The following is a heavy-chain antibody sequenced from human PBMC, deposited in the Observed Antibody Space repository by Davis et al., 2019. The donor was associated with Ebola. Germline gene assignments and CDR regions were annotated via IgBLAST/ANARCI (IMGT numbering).Heavy chain of an antibody. J-gene: IGHJ6*02. CDR3: AKGMTIFGVVIIPSYYYYGMDV. CDR1: GGSISSSSYY. V-gene: IGHV4-39*01. Sequence: SETLSLTCTVSGGSISSSSYYWGWIRQPPGKGLEWIGSIYYSGSTYYNPSLKSRVTISVDTSKNQFSLKLSSVTAADTAVYYCAKGMTIFGVVIIPSYYYYGMDVWGQGTTVTVSS. CDR2: IYYSGST. D-gene: IGHD3-3*01.